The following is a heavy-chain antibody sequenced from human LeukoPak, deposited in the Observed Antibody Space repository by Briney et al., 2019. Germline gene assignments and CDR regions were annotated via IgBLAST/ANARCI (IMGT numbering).Heavy chain of an antibody. CDR1: GYSVTNYA. Sequence: GDSLKISCKSSGYSVTNYAIGGVRQRPGKGLEWMGIIYPGTSDTKYSASFQGHVTVSADKPIRTDYLQWSRLKASDTDMYYCARRGYDSRGYHFYCDHWGQETVVTVSS. J-gene: IGHJ4*02. CDR2: IYPGTSDT. D-gene: IGHD3-22*01. CDR3: ARRGYDSRGYHFYCDH. V-gene: IGHV5-51*01.